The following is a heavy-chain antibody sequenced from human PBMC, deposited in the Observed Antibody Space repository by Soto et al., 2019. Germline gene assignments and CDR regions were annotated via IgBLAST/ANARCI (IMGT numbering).Heavy chain of an antibody. J-gene: IGHJ4*02. V-gene: IGHV4-59*01. Sequence: SETLSLTCTVSGGSISSNYWSWIRQPPGKGVEGIGYIYHSGATDYNPALKSRVTISVDTSKNQFSLKLSSVTAADTAVYYCGRGSNQGVYFGYWGQGTLVTVSS. CDR3: GRGSNQGVYFGY. CDR1: GGSISSNY. D-gene: IGHD2-2*01. CDR2: IYHSGAT.